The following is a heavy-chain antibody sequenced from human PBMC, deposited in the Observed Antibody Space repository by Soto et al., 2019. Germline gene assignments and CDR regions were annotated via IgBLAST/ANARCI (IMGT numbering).Heavy chain of an antibody. CDR3: VASLAASGLNWLDP. CDR1: GGSISEKY. V-gene: IGHV4-4*07. J-gene: IGHJ5*02. CDR2: IFANGHT. Sequence: QLQLQESGPGLVKASETLSLTCIVSGGSISEKYWNWVRQPPGKGLEWIGLIFANGHTDYNPSRKSRVTMSVDASKNQFSLRLTSMTAADTAVYYCVASLAASGLNWLDPWGRGTLVTVSS. D-gene: IGHD6-13*01.